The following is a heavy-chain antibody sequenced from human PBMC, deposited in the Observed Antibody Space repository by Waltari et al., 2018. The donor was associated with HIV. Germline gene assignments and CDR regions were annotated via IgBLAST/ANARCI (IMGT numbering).Heavy chain of an antibody. CDR3: VRDRTSETTGDFDS. D-gene: IGHD1-1*01. J-gene: IGHJ4*02. Sequence: DVQLVESGGGLVKPGQSLRLSCLASGFNFDIFTMTLVRQAPGGGLEWVASISKSGYYVYYPDSLKWRVTLSRDNAKKSLLLQVNSLTADDTGLYFCVRDRTSETTGDFDSWGQGVPVIVSS. V-gene: IGHV3-21*02. CDR1: GFNFDIFT. CDR2: ISKSGYYV.